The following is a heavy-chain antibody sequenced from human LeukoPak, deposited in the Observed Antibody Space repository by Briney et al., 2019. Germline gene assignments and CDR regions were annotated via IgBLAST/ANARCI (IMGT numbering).Heavy chain of an antibody. Sequence: PGGSLRLSCAASGFTFSSYSMNWVRQAPGKGLEWVSSISSSSSYIYYADSVKGRFTISRDNSKNTLFLQMNSLRAEDTAVYYCARADYDFWSGPSSYMDVWGKGTTVTVSS. CDR2: ISSSSSYI. J-gene: IGHJ6*03. V-gene: IGHV3-21*01. CDR1: GFTFSSYS. D-gene: IGHD3-3*01. CDR3: ARADYDFWSGPSSYMDV.